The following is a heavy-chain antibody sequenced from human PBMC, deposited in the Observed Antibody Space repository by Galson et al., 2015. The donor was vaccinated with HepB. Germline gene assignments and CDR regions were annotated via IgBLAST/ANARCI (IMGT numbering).Heavy chain of an antibody. J-gene: IGHJ5*02. V-gene: IGHV1-2*06. Sequence: SVKVSCKASGYTFTGYYIHWVRQAPGQGLNWMGRINPYSGVTSYAQNFQGRVTMTRDTSISTAYMELSSLRSDDTAVYYCARVGVAYTFSTIGEGDFDPWGQGTLVTVSS. CDR2: INPYSGVT. CDR3: ARVGVAYTFSTIGEGDFDP. D-gene: IGHD1-1*01. CDR1: GYTFTGYY.